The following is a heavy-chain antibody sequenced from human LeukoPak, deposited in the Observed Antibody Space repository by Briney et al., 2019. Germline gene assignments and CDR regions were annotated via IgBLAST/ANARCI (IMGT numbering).Heavy chain of an antibody. Sequence: GGSLRLSCAASGFAFNSYAMTWVRQAPGRGLEWVAPISDSGGSTYYADSVKGRFTVSRDNSKNTLYLQMNSLRAEHTALYYCAKGRTTGATGGAFDVWGQGTMVTVSS. V-gene: IGHV3-23*01. CDR3: AKGRTTGATGGAFDV. D-gene: IGHD1-1*01. CDR1: GFAFNSYA. CDR2: ISDSGGST. J-gene: IGHJ3*01.